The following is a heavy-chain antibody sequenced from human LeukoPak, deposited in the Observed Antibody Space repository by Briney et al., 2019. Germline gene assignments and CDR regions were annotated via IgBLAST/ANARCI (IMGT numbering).Heavy chain of an antibody. D-gene: IGHD2-2*02. CDR2: TSSSDAGT. Sequence: GGSLRLSCAASGFALSSYAMSWVRQAPGKGLEWVSATSSSDAGTYHAESVRGRFTISRDNSKNTLYLQMNSLRAEDTAVYYCAREYRHFYCSSTSCYSSSWFDPWGQGTLVTVSS. CDR3: AREYRHFYCSSTSCYSSSWFDP. J-gene: IGHJ5*02. CDR1: GFALSSYA. V-gene: IGHV3-23*01.